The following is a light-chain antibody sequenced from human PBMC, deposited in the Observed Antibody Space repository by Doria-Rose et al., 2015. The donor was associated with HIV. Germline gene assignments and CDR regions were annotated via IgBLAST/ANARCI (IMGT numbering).Light chain of an antibody. CDR2: DGS. J-gene: IGKJ1*01. V-gene: IGKV3-20*01. Sequence: EIVLTQSPGTLSLSPGERATLSCRASQSFSSTYLAWYQQNPGQAPSLLIYDGSTRATGIPDRFSASVSGTDFTLTISRLEPEDFALYYCHQYGTSWTFGQGTKVEI. CDR1: QSFSSTY. CDR3: HQYGTSWT.